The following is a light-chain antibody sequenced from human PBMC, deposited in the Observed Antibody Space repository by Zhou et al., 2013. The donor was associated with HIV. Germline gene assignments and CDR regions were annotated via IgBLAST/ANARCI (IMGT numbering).Light chain of an antibody. J-gene: IGKJ1*01. CDR3: QQLNSYPRT. CDR2: AAS. Sequence: DIQMTQSPSSLSAAEGDSVTITCQASPDIGKYLDWYQQKPGKAPKLLISAASNLQTGVPSRFGGSGSGTDFTLTITSLQPEDFATYYCQQLNSYPRTFGQGTKVDIK. V-gene: IGKV1-33*01. CDR1: PDIGKY.